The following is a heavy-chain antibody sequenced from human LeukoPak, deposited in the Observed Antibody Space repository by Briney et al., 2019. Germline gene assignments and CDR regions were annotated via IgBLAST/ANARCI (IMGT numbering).Heavy chain of an antibody. J-gene: IGHJ4*02. CDR1: GGSVTSDNYY. V-gene: IGHV4-39*07. CDR2: IYFGRTT. D-gene: IGHD5-12*01. Sequence: SETLSLTCTVSGGSVTSDNYYWGWIRQPPGKGLEFIGSIYFGRTTYYTPSLKSRVTISIDTSTNQFSLMLTSMTAADTAVYCCARDSGQHNGYDWSHWGQGALVTVSS. CDR3: ARDSGQHNGYDWSH.